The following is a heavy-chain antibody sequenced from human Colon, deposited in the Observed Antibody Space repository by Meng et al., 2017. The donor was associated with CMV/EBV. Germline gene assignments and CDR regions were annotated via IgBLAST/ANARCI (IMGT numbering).Heavy chain of an antibody. CDR2: VYYSGTT. V-gene: IGHV4-30-4*08. J-gene: IGHJ4*02. Sequence: SETLSLTCTVSGGSINTGDYYWSWIRQSPGKGLEWIGYVYYSGTTYYNPSLKSRVTISIDTSRNQFALTRSSVTAADTTVCYCASEGGGRAAAIPGVVDYWGQGTLVTVSS. CDR1: GGSINTGDYY. CDR3: ASEGGGRAAAIPGVVDY. D-gene: IGHD2-2*01.